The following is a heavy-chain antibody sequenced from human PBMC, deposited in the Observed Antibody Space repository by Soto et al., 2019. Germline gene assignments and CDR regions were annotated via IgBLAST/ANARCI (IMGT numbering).Heavy chain of an antibody. CDR2: IIPILGIA. CDR1: GGTFSNYT. CDR3: ASPNQQRGSGFLLDY. D-gene: IGHD1-1*01. Sequence: QVQLVQSGAEVKKPGSSVKVSCKASGGTFSNYTINWVRQAPGQGLEWMRRIIPILGIANYAQKFQGRVMNTADKSPSTDYIEPSSLRSDDTAIYYCASPNQQRGSGFLLDYWAQGTLVTVSS. J-gene: IGHJ4*02. V-gene: IGHV1-69*02.